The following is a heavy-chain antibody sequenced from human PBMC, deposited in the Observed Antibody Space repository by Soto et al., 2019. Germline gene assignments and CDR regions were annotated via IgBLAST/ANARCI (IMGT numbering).Heavy chain of an antibody. V-gene: IGHV4-34*01. D-gene: IGHD2-2*01. CDR1: GGSFRGYY. CDR3: ARAGDIVVVPAAIGAFDI. CDR2: INHSGST. J-gene: IGHJ3*02. Sequence: SETLSLTCAVYGGSFRGYYWSWIRQPPGKGLEWIGEINHSGSTNYNPSLKSRVTISVDTSKNQFSLKLSSVTAADTAVYYCARAGDIVVVPAAIGAFDIWGQGTMVTVSS.